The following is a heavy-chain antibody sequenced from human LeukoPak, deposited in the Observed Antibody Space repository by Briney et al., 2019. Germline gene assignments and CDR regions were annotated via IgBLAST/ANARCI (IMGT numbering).Heavy chain of an antibody. D-gene: IGHD6-13*01. Sequence: SETLSLTCTVSGGSLSSYYWSWIRQPPGKGLEGIGYIYYSGSTNYNPSLKRRATISVDTSKNQFSLKLGSVTAAGTAVFYFARVQIPAAGLGDWGQGTLVTVSS. CDR3: ARVQIPAAGLGD. V-gene: IGHV4-59*12. J-gene: IGHJ4*02. CDR2: IYYSGST. CDR1: GGSLSSYY.